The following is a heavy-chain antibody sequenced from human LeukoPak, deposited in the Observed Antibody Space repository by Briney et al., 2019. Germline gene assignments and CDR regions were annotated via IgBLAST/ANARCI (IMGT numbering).Heavy chain of an antibody. V-gene: IGHV4-39*01. CDR3: ARRDAYSYETFDS. CDR1: GGSISSSSYY. Sequence: TSETLSLTCTVSGGSISSSSYYWGWIRQPPGKGLEWIGSIYYSGSTYYNPSLKSRVTISVDTSKNQFSLKLSSVTAADTAFYYCARRDAYSYETFDSWGQGTLVTVSS. D-gene: IGHD5-24*01. J-gene: IGHJ4*02. CDR2: IYYSGST.